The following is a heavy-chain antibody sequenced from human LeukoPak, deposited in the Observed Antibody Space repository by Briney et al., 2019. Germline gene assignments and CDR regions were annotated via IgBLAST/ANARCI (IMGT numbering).Heavy chain of an antibody. D-gene: IGHD6-13*01. V-gene: IGHV4-59*01. CDR2: IYYSGST. CDR1: GGSIRSYY. Sequence: SETLSLTCTVSGGSIRSYYWSWIRQPPGKGLEWIGYIYYSGSTNYNPSLKSRVTISVDTSKNQFSLKVSSVTAADTAVYYCAREIGYGSWYIDPWGQGTLVTVSS. CDR3: AREIGYGSWYIDP. J-gene: IGHJ5*02.